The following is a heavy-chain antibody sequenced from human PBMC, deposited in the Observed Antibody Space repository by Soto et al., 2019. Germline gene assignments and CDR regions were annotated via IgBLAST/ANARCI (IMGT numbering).Heavy chain of an antibody. D-gene: IGHD3-9*01. V-gene: IGHV4-30-4*01. CDR3: RVGRDWDYYYYGMDV. CDR1: GGSIISGDYY. J-gene: IGHJ6*02. CDR2: IYYSGST. Sequence: SETLSLTCTFSGGSIISGDYYWSWIRKPPGKGLEWIGYIYYSGSTYYNPSLKSRVTISVDTSKNQFSLKLSSVTAADTAVYYCRVGRDWDYYYYGMDVWGQGTTVTVSS.